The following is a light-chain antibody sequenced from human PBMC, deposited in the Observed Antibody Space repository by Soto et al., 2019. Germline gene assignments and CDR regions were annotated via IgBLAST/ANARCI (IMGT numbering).Light chain of an antibody. Sequence: QSVLTQPPSASGSPGQSVTLSCTGTSSDVGGYNYVSWYQQYPGRAPKLMIYEVTKRPSGVPDRFSGSKSGNTASLTVSGLQAEDEADYCCSSYASSNNFYFVFGGGTKLTVL. J-gene: IGLJ3*02. V-gene: IGLV2-8*01. CDR2: EVT. CDR3: SSYASSNNFYFV. CDR1: SSDVGGYNY.